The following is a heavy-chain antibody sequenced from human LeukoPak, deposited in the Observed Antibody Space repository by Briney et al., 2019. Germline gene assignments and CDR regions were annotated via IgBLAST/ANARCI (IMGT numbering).Heavy chain of an antibody. CDR1: GYTFTASY. J-gene: IGHJ4*02. CDR3: AREPTSGSCYFDY. D-gene: IGHD1-26*01. Sequence: AVKVSCKASGYTFTASYLHWVRQAPGLGLEWMGMANPTSGRTNYAQKFRGRVTMTGDTSTSTVYMELTSLRSEDTAVYYCAREPTSGSCYFDYWGLGTLFTVSS. CDR2: ANPTSGRT. V-gene: IGHV1-46*01.